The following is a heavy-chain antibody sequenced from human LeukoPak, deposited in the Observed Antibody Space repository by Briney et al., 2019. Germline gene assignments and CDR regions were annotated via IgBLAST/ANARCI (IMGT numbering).Heavy chain of an antibody. CDR1: GGSISGYY. J-gene: IGHJ2*01. V-gene: IGHV4-59*01. Sequence: PSETLSLTCTVSGGSISGYYWSWLRQPPGKGLEWIVYIYHSGFTDYNPSLRSRVTIAVDTSRNQFSLKLTSATAADTAMYYCARDQRCSRFDGGCDQWYFDLWGRGSLVTVSS. D-gene: IGHD5-12*01. CDR3: ARDQRCSRFDGGCDQWYFDL. CDR2: IYHSGFT.